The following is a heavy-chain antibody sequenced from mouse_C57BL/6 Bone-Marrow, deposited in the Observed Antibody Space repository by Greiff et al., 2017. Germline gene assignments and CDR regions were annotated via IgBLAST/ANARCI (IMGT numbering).Heavy chain of an antibody. J-gene: IGHJ3*01. CDR3: TRIYYYCSSPFAY. Sequence: QVQLQQSGAELVRPGASVTLSCKASGYTFTDYEMHWVKQTPVHGLEWIGAIDPETGGTAYNQKFKGKAILTADKSSSTAYMELHSLPSADSAVYYCTRIYYYCSSPFAYWGQGTLVTVAA. CDR2: IDPETGGT. CDR1: GYTFTDYE. D-gene: IGHD1-1*01. V-gene: IGHV1-15*01.